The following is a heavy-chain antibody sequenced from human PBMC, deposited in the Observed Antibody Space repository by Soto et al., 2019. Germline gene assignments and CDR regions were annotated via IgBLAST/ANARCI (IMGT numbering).Heavy chain of an antibody. Sequence: GASVKVSCKASGYTFSSYGINWVRQAPGQGLEWLGWISPYNDDTKYAQKLQGRVTMTSDTSSRTAYIALRSLRSDDTAVYFCARGGYYDSSGSRNYHYYGMDVWGQGTTVTVSS. J-gene: IGHJ6*02. CDR1: GYTFSSYG. CDR2: ISPYNDDT. D-gene: IGHD3-22*01. V-gene: IGHV1-18*01. CDR3: ARGGYYDSSGSRNYHYYGMDV.